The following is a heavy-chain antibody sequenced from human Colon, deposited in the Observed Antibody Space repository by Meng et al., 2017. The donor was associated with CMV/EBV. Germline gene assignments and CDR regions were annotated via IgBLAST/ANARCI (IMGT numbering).Heavy chain of an antibody. J-gene: IGHJ4*02. Sequence: GGSLRLSCATSGFTFSSYTMHWVRQAPGKGLEWVSSISTISSSGSKIYYADSVKGRFTVSRDDARDSLYLQLNSLRAEDTALYYCARDGFAAAFFDYWGQGTVVTVSS. CDR3: ARDGFAAAFFDY. CDR2: ISTISSSGSKI. V-gene: IGHV3-21*01. D-gene: IGHD2-2*01. CDR1: GFTFSSYT.